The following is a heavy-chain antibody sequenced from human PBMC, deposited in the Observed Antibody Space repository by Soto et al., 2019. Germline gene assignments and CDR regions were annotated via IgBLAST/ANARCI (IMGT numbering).Heavy chain of an antibody. D-gene: IGHD2-2*01. J-gene: IGHJ6*02. Sequence: QVQLVQSGAEVKKPGSSVKVSCKASGGTFSSYAISWVRQAPGQGLEWMGGIIPIFGTANYAQKFQGRVTITADKSTSTAYMELSSLRSEDTAVYYCARGGPNIVVVPGAHYYYYYGMDVWGQGTTVTVSS. CDR1: GGTFSSYA. CDR3: ARGGPNIVVVPGAHYYYYYGMDV. CDR2: IIPIFGTA. V-gene: IGHV1-69*06.